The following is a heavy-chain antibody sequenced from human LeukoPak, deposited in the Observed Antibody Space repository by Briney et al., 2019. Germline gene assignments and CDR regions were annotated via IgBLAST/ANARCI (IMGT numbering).Heavy chain of an antibody. CDR2: MNPNSGNT. CDR1: GYTFTSYD. Sequence: ASVKVSCKASGYTFTSYDINWVRQATGQGLEWMGWMNPNSGNTGYAQKFQGRVTITRNTSISTAYMELSSLRSEDTAVYYCARGVRVRGGGGSDYYYYYMDVWGKGTTVTVSS. CDR3: ARGVRVRGGGGSDYYYYYMDV. V-gene: IGHV1-8*03. J-gene: IGHJ6*03. D-gene: IGHD3-16*01.